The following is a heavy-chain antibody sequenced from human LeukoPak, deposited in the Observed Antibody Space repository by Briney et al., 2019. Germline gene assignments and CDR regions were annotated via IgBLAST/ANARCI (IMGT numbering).Heavy chain of an antibody. J-gene: IGHJ4*02. CDR2: ISGSGGST. CDR1: GFTFSRYA. D-gene: IGHD5-24*01. CDR3: AKVRRWLQLLFDY. Sequence: GGSLRLSCAASGFTFSRYAMSWVRQAPGKGLEWVSAISGSGGSTYYADSVKGRFTISRDNSKNTLYLQMNSPRAEDTAVYYCAKVRRWLQLLFDYWGQGTLVTVSS. V-gene: IGHV3-23*01.